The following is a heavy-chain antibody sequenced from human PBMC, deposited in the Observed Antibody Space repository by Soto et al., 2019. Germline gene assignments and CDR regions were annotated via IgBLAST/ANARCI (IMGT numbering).Heavy chain of an antibody. CDR3: ARDLDDFWSGYYAPYFDY. CDR1: GFTFSSYW. J-gene: IGHJ4*02. V-gene: IGHV3-7*01. Sequence: LRLSCAASGFTFSSYWMSWVRQAPGKGLEWVANIKQDGSEKCYVDSVKGRFTISRDNAKNSLYLKMNSLRAEDTAVYYCARDLDDFWSGYYAPYFDYWGQGTLVTVSS. CDR2: IKQDGSEK. D-gene: IGHD3-3*01.